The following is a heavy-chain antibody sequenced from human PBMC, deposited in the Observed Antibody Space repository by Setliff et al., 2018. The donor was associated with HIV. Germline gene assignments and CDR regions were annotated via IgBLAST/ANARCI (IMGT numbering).Heavy chain of an antibody. CDR2: IYYRGST. Sequence: ASETLSLICTVSGGSISSSSYYWGWIRQPPGKGLQWIGSIYYRGSTYYNPSLKSRVTISVDTSKNQFSLKLSSVGAADTAVYYCARVSKTYRYSIPRDYYHHMDVWGKGTTVTVSS. V-gene: IGHV4-39*07. CDR1: GGSISSSSYY. CDR3: ARVSKTYRYSIPRDYYHHMDV. J-gene: IGHJ6*03. D-gene: IGHD4-4*01.